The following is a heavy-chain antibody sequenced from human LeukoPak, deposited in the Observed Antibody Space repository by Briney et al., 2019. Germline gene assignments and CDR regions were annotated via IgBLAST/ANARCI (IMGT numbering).Heavy chain of an antibody. D-gene: IGHD4-17*01. CDR2: IYTSGST. Sequence: SETLSLTCTVSGSISGYYWSWIRQPPGKGLEWIGYIYTSGSTNYNPSLKSRVTISVDTSKNQFSLKLSSVTAADTAVYYCAREYGDYVDYWGQGTLVTVSS. J-gene: IGHJ4*02. CDR3: AREYGDYVDY. V-gene: IGHV4-4*09. CDR1: GSISGYY.